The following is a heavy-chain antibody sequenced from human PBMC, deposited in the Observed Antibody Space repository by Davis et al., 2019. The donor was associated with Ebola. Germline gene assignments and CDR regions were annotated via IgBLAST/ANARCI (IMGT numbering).Heavy chain of an antibody. Sequence: ASVKVSCKASGYTFSNYGISWVRQAPGQGLEWMGWGSPYNGNTNYLQKHQGRVTLTTDTSTNTAYMELRSLRSDDTAVYYCVRDQLPFLESPRGVMDVWGQGTTVTVSS. CDR3: VRDQLPFLESPRGVMDV. CDR1: GYTFSNYG. V-gene: IGHV1-18*01. D-gene: IGHD3-3*02. CDR2: GSPYNGNT. J-gene: IGHJ6*02.